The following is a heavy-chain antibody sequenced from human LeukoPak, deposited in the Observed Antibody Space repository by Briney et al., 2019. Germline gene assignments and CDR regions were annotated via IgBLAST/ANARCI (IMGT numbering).Heavy chain of an antibody. J-gene: IGHJ4*02. CDR2: IKSKTDGGAT. V-gene: IGHV3-15*01. CDR3: TTAVAYVWGSYHIDY. Sequence: GGSLGLSCAASGFTFSNAWMSWVRQAPGKGLEWVGRIKSKTDGGATDYAAPVKGRFTISRDDSKNTLYLQMNSLKTEDTAVYYCTTAVAYVWGSYHIDYWGQGTLVTVSS. D-gene: IGHD3-16*02. CDR1: GFTFSNAW.